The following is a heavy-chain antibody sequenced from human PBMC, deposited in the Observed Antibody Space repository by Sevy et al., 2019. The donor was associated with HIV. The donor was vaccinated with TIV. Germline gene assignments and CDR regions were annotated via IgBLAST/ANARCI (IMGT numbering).Heavy chain of an antibody. Sequence: GGSLRLSCAASGFTFSSYSMNWVRQAPGKGLEWVSYISSSSSTIYYADSVKGRFTISRDNAKNSLYLQMKSLRDEDTAVYYCARRRLDFWSGYYDRYYYYYYGMDVWGQGTTVTVSS. CDR1: GFTFSSYS. CDR3: ARRRLDFWSGYYDRYYYYYYGMDV. J-gene: IGHJ6*02. CDR2: ISSSSSTI. D-gene: IGHD3-3*01. V-gene: IGHV3-48*02.